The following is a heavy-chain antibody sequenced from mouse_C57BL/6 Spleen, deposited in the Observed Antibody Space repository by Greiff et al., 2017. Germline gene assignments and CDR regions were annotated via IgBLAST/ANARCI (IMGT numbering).Heavy chain of an antibody. D-gene: IGHD4-1*01. CDR3: ARTGTLDY. V-gene: IGHV1-22*01. CDR1: GYTFTDYN. Sequence: VQLKESGPELVKPGASVKMSCKASGYTFTDYNMHWVKQSHGKSLERIGYINPNNGGTSYNQKFKGKATLTVNKSSSTAYMELRSLTSEDSAVYYCARTGTLDYWGQGTTLTVSS. CDR2: INPNNGGT. J-gene: IGHJ2*01.